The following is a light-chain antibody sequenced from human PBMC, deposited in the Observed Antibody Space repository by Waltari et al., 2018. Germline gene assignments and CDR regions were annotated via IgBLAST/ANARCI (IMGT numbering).Light chain of an antibody. J-gene: IGKJ2*01. Sequence: DGVMTQSPLSLPVTLGLPASIYCTSSQTLVHSLGNTYLNWFHQRPGQSPRRLIYKVSNRESGVPDRFSGSGSGTDFTLKISRVEAEDVGVYYCMQGTHWPLYTFGQGTKLEIK. CDR3: MQGTHWPLYT. V-gene: IGKV2-30*02. CDR2: KVS. CDR1: QTLVHSLGNTY.